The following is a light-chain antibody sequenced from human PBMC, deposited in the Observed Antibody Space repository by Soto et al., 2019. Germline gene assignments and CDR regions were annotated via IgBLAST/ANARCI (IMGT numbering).Light chain of an antibody. Sequence: EIVLTQSPGTLSLSAGERATLSCRASQSVSSNLAWYQQKPGQAPRLLISGASSRATGIPDRFSGSGSGTDFTLTIRRLEPEDFALYYCQQYGGSPITFGQGTRLEIK. V-gene: IGKV3-20*01. CDR1: QSVSSN. J-gene: IGKJ5*01. CDR3: QQYGGSPIT. CDR2: GAS.